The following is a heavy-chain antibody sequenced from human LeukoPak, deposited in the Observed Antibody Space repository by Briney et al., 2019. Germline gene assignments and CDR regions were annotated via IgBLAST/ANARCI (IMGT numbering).Heavy chain of an antibody. Sequence: PGGSLRLSCAASGFTFSSYWMSWVRQAPGKGLEWVANIKQDGSEKYYVDPVKGRFTISRDNAKNSLYLQMNSLRAEDTAVYYCARDGHYDILTGYFDYWGQGTLVTVSS. CDR2: IKQDGSEK. CDR1: GFTFSSYW. CDR3: ARDGHYDILTGYFDY. J-gene: IGHJ4*02. D-gene: IGHD3-9*01. V-gene: IGHV3-7*01.